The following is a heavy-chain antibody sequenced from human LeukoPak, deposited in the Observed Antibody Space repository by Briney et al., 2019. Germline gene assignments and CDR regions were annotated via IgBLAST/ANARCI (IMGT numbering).Heavy chain of an antibody. CDR2: ISAYNGNT. D-gene: IGHD1/OR15-1a*01. V-gene: IGHV1-18*01. J-gene: IGHJ6*02. CDR1: GYTFTSYG. Sequence: ASVKVSCKASGYTFTSYGISWVRQAPGQGLEWMGWISAYNGNTNYAQKLQGRVTMATDTSTSTAYMELRNLRSDDTAVYYCARFRNKYYYYGMDVWGQGTTVTVSS. CDR3: ARFRNKYYYYGMDV.